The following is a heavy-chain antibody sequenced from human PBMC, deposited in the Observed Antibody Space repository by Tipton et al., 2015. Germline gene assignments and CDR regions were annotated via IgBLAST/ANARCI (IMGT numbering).Heavy chain of an antibody. V-gene: IGHV4-59*08. CDR1: GGSISSYY. Sequence: TLSLTCTVSGGSISSYYWSWIRQPPGKGLEWIGSLSYSGKTDYNPPLRSRVTISVDTSKNQFSLRLSSVTAADTAVYYCARSRYTVTPDSWGQGTLVTVSS. J-gene: IGHJ4*02. D-gene: IGHD4-17*01. CDR3: ARSRYTVTPDS. CDR2: LSYSGKT.